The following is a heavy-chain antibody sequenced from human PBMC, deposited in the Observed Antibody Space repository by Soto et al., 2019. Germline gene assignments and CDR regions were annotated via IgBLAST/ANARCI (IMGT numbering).Heavy chain of an antibody. J-gene: IGHJ4*02. CDR1: GGTFSSYA. V-gene: IGHV1-69*13. Sequence: SVKVSCKASGGTFSSYAISWVRQAPGQGLEWMGGIIPIFGTANYAQKFQGRVTITADESTSTAYMELSSLRSEDTAVYYCASKFHVLRHFDWHPYFDYWGQGTLVTVYS. CDR2: IIPIFGTA. D-gene: IGHD3-9*01. CDR3: ASKFHVLRHFDWHPYFDY.